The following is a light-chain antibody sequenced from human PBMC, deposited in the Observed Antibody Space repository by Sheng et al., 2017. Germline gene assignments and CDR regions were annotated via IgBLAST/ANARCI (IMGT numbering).Light chain of an antibody. V-gene: IGKV3-20*01. CDR3: QQSYSMPPT. CDR1: QSVNSDY. Sequence: EIVLTQSPGTLSLSPGERATLSCRASQSVNSDYLAWYQHKPGQAPRLLIYAASSLQSGVPSRFSGSGSGTDFTLTISSLQPEDFATYYCQQSYSMPPTFGPGTKVGYQT. J-gene: IGKJ3*01. CDR2: AAS.